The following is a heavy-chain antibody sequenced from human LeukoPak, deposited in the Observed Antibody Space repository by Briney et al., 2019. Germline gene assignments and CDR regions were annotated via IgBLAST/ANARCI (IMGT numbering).Heavy chain of an antibody. J-gene: IGHJ3*02. CDR2: IYHSGST. CDR3: ARDPSGSYFSDI. Sequence: SETLSLTCTVSSGSISTSNYYWGWLRQPPGKGLEWIGSIYHSGSTYYNPSLKSRVTISVDTSKNQFSLKLLSVTAADTAVYYCARDPSGSYFSDIWGQGTMVTVSS. V-gene: IGHV4-39*07. CDR1: SGSISTSNYY. D-gene: IGHD1-26*01.